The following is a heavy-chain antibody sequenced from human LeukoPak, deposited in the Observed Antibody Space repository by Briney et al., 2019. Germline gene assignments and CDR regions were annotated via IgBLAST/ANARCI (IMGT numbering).Heavy chain of an antibody. V-gene: IGHV4-39*07. CDR1: GGSISSSSYY. D-gene: IGHD6-13*01. J-gene: IGHJ4*02. CDR2: IYYSGST. CDR3: SEGIGAAGTHY. Sequence: PSETLSLTCTVSGGSISSSSYYWGWVRQPPGKGLEWIGSIYYSGSTYYNPSLKSRVTISVDTSKNQFSLNLSSVTAADTAVYYCSEGIGAAGTHYWGQGTLVTVSS.